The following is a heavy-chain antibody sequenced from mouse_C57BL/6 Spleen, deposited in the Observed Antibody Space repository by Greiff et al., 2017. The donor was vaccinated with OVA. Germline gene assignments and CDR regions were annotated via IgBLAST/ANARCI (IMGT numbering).Heavy chain of an antibody. V-gene: IGHV1-81*01. CDR3: AREDYDWAWFAY. CDR1: GYTFTSYG. D-gene: IGHD2-4*01. Sequence: QVQLQQSGAELARPGASVKLSCKASGYTFTSYGISWVKQRTGQGLEWIGEIYPRSGNTYYTEKFKGKATLTADKSSSTAYMELRSLTSEDSAVYFCAREDYDWAWFAYWGQGTLVTVSA. J-gene: IGHJ3*01. CDR2: IYPRSGNT.